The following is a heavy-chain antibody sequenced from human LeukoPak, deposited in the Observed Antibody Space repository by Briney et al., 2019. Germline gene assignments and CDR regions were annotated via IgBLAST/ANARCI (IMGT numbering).Heavy chain of an antibody. CDR2: IYTSGST. D-gene: IGHD2-2*02. J-gene: IGHJ4*02. CDR1: GGSISSGSYY. Sequence: PSQTLSVTCTVSGGSISSGSYYWSWIRQPAGKGVEWVGRIYTSGSTNYNPSLKSRVTISVDTSKNQFSPKLSSVTAADTAVYYCAREDYCSSTSCYTHLDSWGQGTLVTVSS. V-gene: IGHV4-61*02. CDR3: AREDYCSSTSCYTHLDS.